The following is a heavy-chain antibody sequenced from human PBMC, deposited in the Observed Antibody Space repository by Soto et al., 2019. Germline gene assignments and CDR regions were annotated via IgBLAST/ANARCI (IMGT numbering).Heavy chain of an antibody. Sequence: EVQLLESGGGLVQPGGSLRLSCAASGFTFSSYAMSWVRQAPGKGLEWVSAISGSGGSTYYADSVKGRFTISRDNSKNTLYPQINGLRAEDTAVYYCAKDGGYSYGYSPLYDYGMDVWGQGTTVTVSS. CDR2: ISGSGGST. J-gene: IGHJ6*02. CDR1: GFTFSSYA. CDR3: AKDGGYSYGYSPLYDYGMDV. V-gene: IGHV3-23*01. D-gene: IGHD5-18*01.